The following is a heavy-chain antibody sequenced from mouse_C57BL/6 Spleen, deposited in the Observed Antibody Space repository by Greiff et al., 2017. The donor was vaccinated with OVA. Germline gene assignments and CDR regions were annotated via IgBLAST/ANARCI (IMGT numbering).Heavy chain of an antibody. CDR3: ARNEDSY. CDR1: GFNIQNTY. J-gene: IGHJ3*01. CDR2: IDPANGNT. Sequence: VQLQQSVAELVRPGASVKLSCTASGFNIQNTYMHWVKQRPEQGLEWIGRIDPANGNTKYAPKFQGKATITADTSSNTAYLQLSSLTSEDTAIYYCARNEDSYWGQGTLVTVSA. V-gene: IGHV14-3*01.